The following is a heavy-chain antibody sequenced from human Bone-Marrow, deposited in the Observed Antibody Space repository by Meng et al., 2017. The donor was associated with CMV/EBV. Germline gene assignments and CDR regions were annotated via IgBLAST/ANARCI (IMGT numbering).Heavy chain of an antibody. CDR3: ARDGSGSYYNKFAQGGSYGMDV. D-gene: IGHD3-10*01. Sequence: SVKVSCKASGFTFTSSAVQWVRQARGQRLEWIGWIVVGSGNTNYAQKFQERVTITRDMSTSTAYMELSSLRSEDTAVYYCARDGSGSYYNKFAQGGSYGMDVWGQGTTVTVSS. CDR1: GFTFTSSA. V-gene: IGHV1-58*01. J-gene: IGHJ6*02. CDR2: IVVGSGNT.